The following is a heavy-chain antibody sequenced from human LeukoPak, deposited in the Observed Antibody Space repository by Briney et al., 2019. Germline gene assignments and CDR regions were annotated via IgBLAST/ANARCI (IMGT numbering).Heavy chain of an antibody. J-gene: IGHJ4*02. V-gene: IGHV1-2*02. CDR1: GNTLTVHY. CDR2: INPHTGGT. CDR3: ATSYYSSILDS. D-gene: IGHD3-10*01. Sequence: ASVKVSCRASGNTLTVHYLHWVRQAPGQGLEWMGWINPHTGGTDYAQNFQGRVTMTRDTSISTAYMDLSRLGSDDTAMYYCATSYYSSILDSWGQGTLVIVS.